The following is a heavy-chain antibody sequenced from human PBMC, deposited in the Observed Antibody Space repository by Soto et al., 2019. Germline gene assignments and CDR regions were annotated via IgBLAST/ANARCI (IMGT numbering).Heavy chain of an antibody. V-gene: IGHV3-33*01. CDR3: ARGGYCSGGSCYEGAFDI. J-gene: IGHJ3*02. CDR1: GFTFSSYG. D-gene: IGHD2-15*01. Sequence: GGSLRLSCAASGFTFSSYGMHWVRQAPGKGLEWVAVIWYDGSNKYYADSVKGRFTISRDNSKNTLYLQMNSLRAEDTAVYYCARGGYCSGGSCYEGAFDIWGQGTMVTVSS. CDR2: IWYDGSNK.